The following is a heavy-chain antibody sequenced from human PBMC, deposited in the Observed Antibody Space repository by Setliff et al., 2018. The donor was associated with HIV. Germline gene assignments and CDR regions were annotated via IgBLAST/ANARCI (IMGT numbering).Heavy chain of an antibody. CDR3: ARSMGFKATTRLDF. J-gene: IGHJ4*02. D-gene: IGHD3-10*01. V-gene: IGHV5-51*01. CDR2: VFPDDSDT. Sequence: ESLKISCQASGYSFTTLWIAWVRQMPGKGLEWMGMVFPDDSDTRYSPSFQGQVSMSADKSINTACPQWSSLKASDTAVYYCARSMGFKATTRLDFWGPGTLVTVSS. CDR1: GYSFTTLW.